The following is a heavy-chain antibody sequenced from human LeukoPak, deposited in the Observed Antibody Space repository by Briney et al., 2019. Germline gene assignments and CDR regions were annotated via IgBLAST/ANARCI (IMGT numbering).Heavy chain of an antibody. V-gene: IGHV4-34*01. Sequence: PSETLSLTCAVYGGSFSGYYWSWIRQPPGKGLEWIGEIKHSGSTNYNPSLKSRVTISVDTSKNQFSLKLSSVTAADTAVYYCARGSKRSGSYKLDYWGQGTLVTVSS. CDR2: IKHSGST. J-gene: IGHJ4*02. CDR3: ARGSKRSGSYKLDY. D-gene: IGHD1-26*01. CDR1: GGSFSGYY.